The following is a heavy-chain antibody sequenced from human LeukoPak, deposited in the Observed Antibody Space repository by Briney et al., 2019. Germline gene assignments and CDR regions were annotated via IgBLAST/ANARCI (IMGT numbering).Heavy chain of an antibody. J-gene: IGHJ6*03. V-gene: IGHV1-69*06. D-gene: IGHD3-10*01. CDR3: AREIRWFGELYYYYYMDV. CDR1: GGTFSSYA. Sequence: SVKVSCKASGGTFSSYAISWVRQAPGQGLEWMGGIIPIFGTANYAQKFQGRVTITADKSTSTAYMELSSLRSEDTAVYYCAREIRWFGELYYYYYMDVWGKGTTVTVSS. CDR2: IIPIFGTA.